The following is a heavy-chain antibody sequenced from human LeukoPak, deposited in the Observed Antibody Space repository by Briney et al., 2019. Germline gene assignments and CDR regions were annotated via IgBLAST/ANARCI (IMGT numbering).Heavy chain of an antibody. CDR3: ARGSSGWYSVAY. J-gene: IGHJ4*02. D-gene: IGHD6-19*01. CDR1: GYTFTCYY. Sequence: ASVKVSCKASGYTFTCYYMHWVRRAPGQGLEWMGIINPSGGSTSYAQKFQGRVTMTRDTSTSTVYMELSSLRSEDTAVYYCARGSSGWYSVAYWGQATLVTVSS. CDR2: INPSGGST. V-gene: IGHV1-46*01.